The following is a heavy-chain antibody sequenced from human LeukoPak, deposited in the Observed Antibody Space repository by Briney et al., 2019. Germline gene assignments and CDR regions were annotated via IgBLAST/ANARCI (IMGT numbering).Heavy chain of an antibody. Sequence: GGSLRLSCAASGFTVSSNYMSWVRQAPGKGLEWVSVIYSGGSTYYADSVKGRFTISRDNSKITLYLQMNSLRAEDTAVYYCARDMSSSGYYSDFWAQGTLVTVSS. J-gene: IGHJ4*02. D-gene: IGHD3-22*01. CDR3: ARDMSSSGYYSDF. CDR1: GFTVSSNY. CDR2: IYSGGST. V-gene: IGHV3-66*02.